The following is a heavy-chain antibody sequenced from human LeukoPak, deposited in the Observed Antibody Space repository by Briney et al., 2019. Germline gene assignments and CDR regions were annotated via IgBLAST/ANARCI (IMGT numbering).Heavy chain of an antibody. Sequence: SVKVSCKVSGYTLTELSMHWVRQAPGKGLEWMGGFDPEDGETIYAQKFQGRVTMTEDTSTDTAYMELSSLRSEDTAVYYCATGGSGSYYELDYWGQGTLVTVSS. CDR2: FDPEDGET. V-gene: IGHV1-24*01. J-gene: IGHJ4*02. CDR1: GYTLTELS. D-gene: IGHD3-10*01. CDR3: ATGGSGSYYELDY.